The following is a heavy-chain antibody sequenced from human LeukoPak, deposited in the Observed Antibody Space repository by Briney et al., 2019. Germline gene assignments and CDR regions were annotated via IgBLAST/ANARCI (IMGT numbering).Heavy chain of an antibody. D-gene: IGHD2-2*01. CDR2: IWYDGSNK. Sequence: GGSLRLSCAASGFTFSSYGMHWVRQAPGKGLEWVAVIWYDGSNKYYADSVKGRFTISRDNSKNTLYLQMNSLRAEDTAVYYCARGSCSSTSCYWDYYYMDVWGKGTTVTVSS. CDR1: GFTFSSYG. V-gene: IGHV3-33*01. J-gene: IGHJ6*03. CDR3: ARGSCSSTSCYWDYYYMDV.